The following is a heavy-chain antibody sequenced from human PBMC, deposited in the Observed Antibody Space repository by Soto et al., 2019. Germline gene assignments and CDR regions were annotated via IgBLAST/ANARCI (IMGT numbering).Heavy chain of an antibody. D-gene: IGHD3-3*01. CDR1: GFTFSSYG. J-gene: IGHJ6*02. CDR2: IWYDGSNK. V-gene: IGHV3-33*01. CDR3: ARRGYRYYDFWSGYLSYGMDV. Sequence: QVQLVESGGGVVQPGRSLRLSCAASGFTFSSYGMHWVRQAPGKGLEWVAVIWYDGSNKYYADSVKGRFTISRDNSKNTLYLQMNSLRAEDTAVYYCARRGYRYYDFWSGYLSYGMDVWGQGTTVTVSS.